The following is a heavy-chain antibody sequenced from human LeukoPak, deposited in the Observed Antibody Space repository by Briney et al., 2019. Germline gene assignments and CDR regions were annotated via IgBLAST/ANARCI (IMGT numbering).Heavy chain of an antibody. Sequence: PGGSLRLSCAASGCTFSSYAMHWVREAPGKGLEWVAIISYDGSNKYYADSVKGRFTISRDNSKNTLYLQMNSLRPEDTSVYYCARSPTSWYFDYWGQGTLVTVSS. CDR1: GCTFSSYA. CDR2: ISYDGSNK. D-gene: IGHD2-2*01. CDR3: ARSPTSWYFDY. V-gene: IGHV3-30*04. J-gene: IGHJ4*02.